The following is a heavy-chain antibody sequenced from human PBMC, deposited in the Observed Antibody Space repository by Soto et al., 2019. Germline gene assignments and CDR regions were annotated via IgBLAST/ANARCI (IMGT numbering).Heavy chain of an antibody. V-gene: IGHV3-15*01. D-gene: IGHD6-25*01. Sequence: GSLRLSCAASGFTFNNAWMSWVRQAPGTGLEWVGRIKSNADGGTADYTPPVKGRFTISRDDSKNTLFLHIDSLKTEDTAFYYCTTGVATAKYYFDFWGQGALVTVSS. J-gene: IGHJ4*02. CDR1: GFTFNNAW. CDR3: TTGVATAKYYFDF. CDR2: IKSNADGGTA.